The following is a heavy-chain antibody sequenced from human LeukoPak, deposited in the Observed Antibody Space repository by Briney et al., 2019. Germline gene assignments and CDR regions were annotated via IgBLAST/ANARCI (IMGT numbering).Heavy chain of an antibody. CDR2: IYDSGGST. V-gene: IGHV3-23*01. J-gene: IGHJ3*01. CDR3: ARDRSGDV. CDR1: GFMFSSYA. Sequence: GGSLRLSCAASGFMFSSYAMSWVRQAPGKGLEGVSSIYDSGGSTDYANSVKGRFTISRDNSKNTLYLQMNSLRAEDTAVYYCARDRSGDVWGQGTMVTVSS.